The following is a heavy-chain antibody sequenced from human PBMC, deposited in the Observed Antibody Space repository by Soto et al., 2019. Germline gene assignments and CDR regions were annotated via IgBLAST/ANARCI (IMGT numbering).Heavy chain of an antibody. Sequence: ASVKVSCKASGYTFTSYYMHWVRQAPGQGLEWMGIINPSGGSTSYAQKFQGRVTMTRDTSTSTVYMELSSLRSEDTAVYYCASVLAYDSSGPPAFDIWGQGTMVTV. CDR1: GYTFTSYY. CDR3: ASVLAYDSSGPPAFDI. J-gene: IGHJ3*02. V-gene: IGHV1-46*01. CDR2: INPSGGST. D-gene: IGHD3-22*01.